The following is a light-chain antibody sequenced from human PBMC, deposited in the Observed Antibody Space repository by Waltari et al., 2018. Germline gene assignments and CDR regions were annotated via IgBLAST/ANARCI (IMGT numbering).Light chain of an antibody. J-gene: IGLJ2*01. V-gene: IGLV4-69*01. CDR3: QTWGSGIVT. Sequence: QPVLTQSPSPSASLGASVKLPCTLSPGHSDFAIAWHQQQPERGPRYLMKLNSDGRHTKGDEIPDRFSGSSSGAERYLTISSLQSEDEAAYYCQTWGSGIVTFGGGTQLTVL. CDR1: PGHSDFA. CDR2: LNSDGRH.